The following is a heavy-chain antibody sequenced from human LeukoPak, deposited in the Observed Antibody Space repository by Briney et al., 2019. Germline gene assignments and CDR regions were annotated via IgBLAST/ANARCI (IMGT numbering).Heavy chain of an antibody. CDR1: GYTFTSYG. D-gene: IGHD1-26*01. CDR3: ARWGARVQNWFDP. CDR2: ISAYNDNT. V-gene: IGHV1-18*01. Sequence: ASVKVSCKASGYTFTSYGISWVRQAPRQGLEWMGWISAYNDNTNYAQKPQGRVTMTTDTSTSTAYMELRSLRSDDTAVYYCARWGARVQNWFDPWGQGTLVTVSS. J-gene: IGHJ5*02.